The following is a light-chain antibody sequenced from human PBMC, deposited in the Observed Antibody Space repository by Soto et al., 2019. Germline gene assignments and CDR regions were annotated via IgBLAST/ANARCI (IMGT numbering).Light chain of an antibody. CDR2: DAS. Sequence: EIVLTQSPATLSLSPGERATLSCRASQSISSTYLAWYHQRPGQAPRLLIYDASTRATGIPDRFSGTGSGTDFTRTISGLEPEDLGVYFCQQYGYSPPWTFGQGTKVEI. CDR1: QSISSTY. CDR3: QQYGYSPPWT. J-gene: IGKJ1*01. V-gene: IGKV3-20*01.